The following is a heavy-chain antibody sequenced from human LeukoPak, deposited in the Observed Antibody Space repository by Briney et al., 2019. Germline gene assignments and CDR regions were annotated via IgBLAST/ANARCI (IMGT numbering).Heavy chain of an antibody. CDR3: ATPRGSGYYPAEYFQH. Sequence: SETLSLTCTVSGGSISSGSYYWSWIRQPAGKGLEWIGRIYTSGSTNYNPSLKSRVTISVDTSKNQFSLKLSSVTAADTAVYYCATPRGSGYYPAEYFQHWGQGTLVTVSS. D-gene: IGHD3-22*01. CDR1: GGSISSGSYY. J-gene: IGHJ1*01. V-gene: IGHV4-61*02. CDR2: IYTSGST.